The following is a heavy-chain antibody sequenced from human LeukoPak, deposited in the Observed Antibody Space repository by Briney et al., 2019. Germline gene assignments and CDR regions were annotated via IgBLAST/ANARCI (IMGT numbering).Heavy chain of an antibody. D-gene: IGHD4-17*01. CDR1: GGSITSGLYS. J-gene: IGHJ3*02. CDR2: IYYSGGT. CDR3: ARGDYGDYHDAFEI. V-gene: IGHV4-30-4*07. Sequence: SETLSLTCAVSGGSITSGLYSWSWIRQPPGKGLEWFGYIYYSGGTYYNPSLKSRVTISIDTSKDQSKNQFSLKLSSVTAADTAMYSCARGDYGDYHDAFEIWGQGTMVTVSS.